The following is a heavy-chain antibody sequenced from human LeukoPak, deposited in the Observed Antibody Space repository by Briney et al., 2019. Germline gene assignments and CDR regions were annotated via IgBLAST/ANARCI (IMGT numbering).Heavy chain of an antibody. D-gene: IGHD4-11*01. CDR2: IIHSGYT. V-gene: IGHV4-34*12. CDR1: GVSFDDYY. CDR3: TRMTRGHDY. Sequence: PSETLSLTCAVSGVSFDDYYWSWVRQTPGKGLEWIGEIIHSGYTNDNPSLKSRVTLSIDTSRKQFSLNLRSVTVADAGIYFCTRMTRGHDYWGQGTQVTVSS. J-gene: IGHJ4*02.